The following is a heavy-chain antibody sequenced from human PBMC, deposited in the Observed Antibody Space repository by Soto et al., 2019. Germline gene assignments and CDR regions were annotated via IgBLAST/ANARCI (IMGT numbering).Heavy chain of an antibody. V-gene: IGHV3-15*01. CDR1: GFTFSNAW. CDR2: IKSKTDGGTT. D-gene: IGHD6-6*01. J-gene: IGHJ4*02. CDR3: EMSIAARRRWDPFDY. Sequence: GGSLRLSCAASGFTFSNAWMSWVRQAPGKGLEWVGRIKSKTDGGTTDYAAPVKGRFTISRDDSKNTLYLQMNSLKTEDTAVYYCEMSIAARRRWDPFDYWGQGTLVTVSS.